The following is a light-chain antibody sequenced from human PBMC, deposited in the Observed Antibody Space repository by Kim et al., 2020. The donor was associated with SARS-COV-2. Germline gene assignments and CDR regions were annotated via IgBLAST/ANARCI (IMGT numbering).Light chain of an antibody. CDR1: KLGDKY. J-gene: IGLJ1*01. CDR3: QAWDSSTGV. V-gene: IGLV3-1*01. Sequence: VSPGKTASITCSGDKLGDKYACWYHQKPGQPPVLVIYQDSKRPSGIPERFSGSNSGNTATLTISGTQAMDEADYYCQAWDSSTGVFGTGTKVTVL. CDR2: QDS.